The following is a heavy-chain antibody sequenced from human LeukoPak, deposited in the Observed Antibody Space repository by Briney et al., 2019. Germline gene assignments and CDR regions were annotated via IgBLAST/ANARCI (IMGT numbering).Heavy chain of an antibody. Sequence: GGSLRLSCAASGFTLSSYWMSWVRQAPGKGLEWVANIKQDGSEKYYVDSVKGRFTISRDNAKNSLYLQMNSLRAEDTAVYYCATLVATSRFDYWGQGTLATVSS. V-gene: IGHV3-7*01. CDR3: ATLVATSRFDY. CDR1: GFTLSSYW. D-gene: IGHD5-12*01. CDR2: IKQDGSEK. J-gene: IGHJ4*02.